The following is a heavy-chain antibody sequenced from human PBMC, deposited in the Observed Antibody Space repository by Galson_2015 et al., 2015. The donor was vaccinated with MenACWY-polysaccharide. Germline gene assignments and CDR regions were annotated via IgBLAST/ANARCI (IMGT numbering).Heavy chain of an antibody. D-gene: IGHD3-10*01. V-gene: IGHV1-8*01. CDR1: GYTFTNYD. CDR3: ARTFGDFDY. CDR2: MNPNSGNS. J-gene: IGHJ4*02. Sequence: SVKVSCKASGYTFTNYDINWVRQAPGQGHEWMAWMNPNSGNSGYAQQFHGRVTLTKDTSINTAYLELRSLRSEDTAMYYCARTFGDFDYWGQGTLVTVSS.